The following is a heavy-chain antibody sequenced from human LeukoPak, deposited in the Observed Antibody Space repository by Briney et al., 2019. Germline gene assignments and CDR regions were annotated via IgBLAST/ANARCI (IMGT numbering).Heavy chain of an antibody. J-gene: IGHJ4*02. CDR1: GCTFSSYG. D-gene: IGHD3-22*01. Sequence: GGSLRLSCAASGCTFSSYGMHWVRQAPGKGLEWVAVISYDGSNKYYADSVKGRFTISRDNSKNTLYLQMNSLRAEDTAVYYCAKGRLNFDYWGQGTLVTVPS. V-gene: IGHV3-30*18. CDR2: ISYDGSNK. CDR3: AKGRLNFDY.